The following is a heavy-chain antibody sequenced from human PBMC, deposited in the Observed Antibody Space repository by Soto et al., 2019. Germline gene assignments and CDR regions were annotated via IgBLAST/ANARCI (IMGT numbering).Heavy chain of an antibody. V-gene: IGHV1-46*01. CDR1: GYTFTSYH. CDR2: INPSGGST. CDR3: ARAGRPYYDFWSGYYERSLDYYYYGMDV. D-gene: IGHD3-3*01. J-gene: IGHJ6*02. Sequence: GASVKVSCKASGYTFTSYHMHWVRQAPGQGLEWMGIINPSGGSTSYAQKFQGRVTMTRDTSTSSVYMELSSLRSEDTAVCYCARAGRPYYDFWSGYYERSLDYYYYGMDVWGQGTTVTVSS.